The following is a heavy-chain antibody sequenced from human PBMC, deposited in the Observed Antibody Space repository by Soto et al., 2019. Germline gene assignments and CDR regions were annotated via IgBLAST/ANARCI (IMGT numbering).Heavy chain of an antibody. CDR3: AKERGEWLVIDY. J-gene: IGHJ4*02. Sequence: QVQLVQSGAEVKKPGASVKVSCKASGYTFTSYGISWVRQAPGQGLAWMGWISAYNGNTNYAQKLQGRVTMTTDTSKSTADMELRSLRSDDTAVYYCAKERGEWLVIDYWGQGTLVTVSS. CDR1: GYTFTSYG. CDR2: ISAYNGNT. D-gene: IGHD6-19*01. V-gene: IGHV1-18*01.